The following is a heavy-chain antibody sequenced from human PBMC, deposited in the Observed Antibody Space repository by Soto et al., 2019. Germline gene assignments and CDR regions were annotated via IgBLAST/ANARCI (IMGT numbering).Heavy chain of an antibody. J-gene: IGHJ5*02. D-gene: IGHD2-15*01. CDR1: GGSVSSGSYY. V-gene: IGHV4-61*01. CDR3: ARVSRDTIWFRVAATGWFDP. Sequence: SETLSLTCTVPGGSVSSGSYYWSWIRQPPGKGLEWIGYIYYSGSTNYNPSLKSRVTISVDTSKNQFSLKLSSVTAADTAVYYCARVSRDTIWFRVAATGWFDPWGQGTLVTVSS. CDR2: IYYSGST.